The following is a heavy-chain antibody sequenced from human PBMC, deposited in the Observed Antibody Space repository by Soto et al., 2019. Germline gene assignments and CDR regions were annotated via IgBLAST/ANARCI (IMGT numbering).Heavy chain of an antibody. J-gene: IGHJ4*02. D-gene: IGHD6-13*01. Sequence: SETLSLTCTVSGGSIISSSYYWGWIRQPPGKGLEWIGSIYYSGSTYYNPSLKSRVTISVDTSKNQFSLKLSSVTAADTAVYYCASSIAAAYNAIYFDYWGQGTLVTVSS. CDR3: ASSIAAAYNAIYFDY. CDR1: GGSIISSSYY. V-gene: IGHV4-39*01. CDR2: IYYSGST.